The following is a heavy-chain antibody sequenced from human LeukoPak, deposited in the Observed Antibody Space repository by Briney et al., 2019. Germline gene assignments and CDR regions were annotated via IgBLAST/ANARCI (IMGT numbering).Heavy chain of an antibody. CDR2: VHNVGST. D-gene: IGHD6-19*01. CDR1: GVSNTNGIYY. J-gene: IGHJ4*02. Sequence: SSETLTLTCTVSGVSNTNGIYYWAWIRQSPGKGLEWIGSVHNVGSTYYNLSLRSRVTMSIDTSKNQFSLRLNSVTAADTAVYYCARHAEYNSGWHFYLDHWGQGILVTVSS. V-gene: IGHV4-39*01. CDR3: ARHAEYNSGWHFYLDH.